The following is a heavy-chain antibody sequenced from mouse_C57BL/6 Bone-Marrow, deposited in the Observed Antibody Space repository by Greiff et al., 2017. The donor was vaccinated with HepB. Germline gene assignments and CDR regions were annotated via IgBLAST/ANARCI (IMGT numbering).Heavy chain of an antibody. Sequence: QVQLQQPGAELVKPGASVKMSCKASGYTFTSYWITWVKQRPGQGLEWIGDIYPGSGSTNYNEKFKSKATLTVDTSSSTAYMQLSSLTSEDSAVYYCARSGLRERYFDVWGTGTTVTVSS. J-gene: IGHJ1*03. V-gene: IGHV1-55*01. D-gene: IGHD3-1*01. CDR1: GYTFTSYW. CDR2: IYPGSGST. CDR3: ARSGLRERYFDV.